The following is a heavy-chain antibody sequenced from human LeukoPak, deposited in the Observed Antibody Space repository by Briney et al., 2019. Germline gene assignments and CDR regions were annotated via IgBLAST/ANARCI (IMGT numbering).Heavy chain of an antibody. V-gene: IGHV4-4*07. D-gene: IGHD2-2*01. CDR3: ARGPYCSSTSCPWSFDY. CDR1: GGSISSYY. CDR2: IYTSGST. Sequence: SETLSLTCTVSGGSISSYYWSWIRQPAGKGLEWIGRIYTSGSTNYNPSFKSRVTMSVDTSKNQFSLKLSSVTAADTAVYYCARGPYCSSTSCPWSFDYWGQGTLVTVSS. J-gene: IGHJ4*02.